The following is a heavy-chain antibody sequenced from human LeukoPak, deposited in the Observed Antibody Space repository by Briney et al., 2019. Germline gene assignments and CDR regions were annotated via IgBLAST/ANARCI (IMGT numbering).Heavy chain of an antibody. D-gene: IGHD6-13*01. CDR1: GGSFSSYY. Sequence: SETLSLTCTVSGGSFSSYYWSWIRQPAGKGLEWIGRIYTSGSTNYNPSLKSRVTMSVDTSKNQFSLKLSSVTAADTAVDYCARSGRDSSSWSNNWFDPWGQGTLVTVSS. V-gene: IGHV4-4*07. J-gene: IGHJ5*02. CDR3: ARSGRDSSSWSNNWFDP. CDR2: IYTSGST.